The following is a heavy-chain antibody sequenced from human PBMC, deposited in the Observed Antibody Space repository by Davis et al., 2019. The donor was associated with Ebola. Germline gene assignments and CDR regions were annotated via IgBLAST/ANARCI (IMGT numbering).Heavy chain of an antibody. V-gene: IGHV3-9*01. CDR2: TSWNTGVI. J-gene: IGHJ4*02. CDR1: GFSFDDYA. Sequence: PGGSLRLSCAGSGFSFDDYAMHWVRQGLGKGLEWVSGTSWNTGVIAYADSVKGRFTISRDDARDSLSLQMTSLRDEDTAVYYCVGDKDYGFDYWGQGTLVTVSS. D-gene: IGHD4-17*01. CDR3: VGDKDYGFDY.